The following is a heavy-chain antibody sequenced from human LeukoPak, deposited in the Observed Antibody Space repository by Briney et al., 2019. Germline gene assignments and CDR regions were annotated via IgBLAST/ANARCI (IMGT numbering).Heavy chain of an antibody. CDR3: ARGSGTYSDFDY. D-gene: IGHD1-26*01. CDR1: GYTFSSFG. Sequence: GDSVKVSCKAPGYTFSSFGISWVRQAPGQVLEWMGGISTDKSNTNHAQKFQGRVTMTTDTSTSTAYMELSSLRSDDTAVYYCARGSGTYSDFDYWGEGTLVTVYS. CDR2: ISTDKSNT. J-gene: IGHJ4*02. V-gene: IGHV1-18*01.